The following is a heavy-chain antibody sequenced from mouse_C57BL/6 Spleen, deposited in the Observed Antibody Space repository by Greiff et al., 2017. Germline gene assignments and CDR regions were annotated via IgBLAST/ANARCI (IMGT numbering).Heavy chain of an antibody. CDR2: INPYNGGT. CDR3: ARTNYGSSPAWFAY. J-gene: IGHJ3*01. V-gene: IGHV1-19*01. D-gene: IGHD1-1*01. CDR1: GYTFTDYY. Sequence: EVKLVESGPVLVKPGASVKMSCKASGYTFTDYYMNWVKQSHGKSLEWIGVINPYNGGTSYNQKFKGKATLTVDKSSSTAYMELNSLTSEDSAVYYCARTNYGSSPAWFAYWGQGTLVTVSA.